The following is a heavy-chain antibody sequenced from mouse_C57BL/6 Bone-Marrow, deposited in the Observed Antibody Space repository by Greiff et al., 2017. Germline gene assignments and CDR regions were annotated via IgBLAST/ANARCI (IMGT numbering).Heavy chain of an antibody. D-gene: IGHD1-1*01. Sequence: EVQLQQSGGGLVQPGESLKLSCESNEYEFPSHDMSWVRKTPGKRLELVAAINSDGGSTYYPDTVERRFIISRDNTQKTRYLHMLSLRSEDTALYYCAGQSGSSYVPFAYWGQGTLVTVSA. CDR1: EYEFPSHD. V-gene: IGHV5-2*01. CDR3: AGQSGSSYVPFAY. CDR2: INSDGGST. J-gene: IGHJ3*01.